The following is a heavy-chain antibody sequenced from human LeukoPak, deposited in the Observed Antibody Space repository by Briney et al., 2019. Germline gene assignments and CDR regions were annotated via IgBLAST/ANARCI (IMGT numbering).Heavy chain of an antibody. CDR2: ISYDGNNE. Sequence: GGSLRLSCAASGFTFSSYGIHWVRQAPGKGLEWVAVISYDGNNEYYADSVKGRFTISRDNSKSTLYLQMSSLRAEDTAVYYCARGGEAVFDYWGQGTLVTASS. CDR1: GFTFSSYG. D-gene: IGHD5-12*01. J-gene: IGHJ4*02. CDR3: ARGGEAVFDY. V-gene: IGHV3-30*03.